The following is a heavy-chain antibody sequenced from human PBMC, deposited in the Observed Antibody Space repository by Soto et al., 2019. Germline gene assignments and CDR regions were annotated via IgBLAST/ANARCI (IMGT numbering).Heavy chain of an antibody. CDR2: IYHTGNT. Sequence: HVQLHQSGPRLVKPSQTLSLECSVIGGSVNTGDNYWSWVRQSPGRGLEWIGYIYHTGNTFYNPALENRVTMSVDASKNQFSLILTSVTAADTAGYFCAREPLDGMDVWGLGTNVTVSS. CDR1: GGSVNTGDNY. J-gene: IGHJ6*02. CDR3: AREPLDGMDV. V-gene: IGHV4-30-4*01.